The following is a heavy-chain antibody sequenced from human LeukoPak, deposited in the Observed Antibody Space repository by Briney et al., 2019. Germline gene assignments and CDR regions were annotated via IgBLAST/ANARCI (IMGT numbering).Heavy chain of an antibody. CDR1: GGSISNDY. CDR2: IYYSGST. D-gene: IGHD4-17*01. V-gene: IGHV4-59*01. CDR3: AREHGASYFDF. J-gene: IGHJ4*02. Sequence: SETLSLTCTVSGGSISNDYWSWLRQPPGKGLEWFGYIYYSGSTNYNPSLRSRVTISVDTSKNQFSLKLRSVSAADTAVYYCAREHGASYFDFWGQGTLVSVSS.